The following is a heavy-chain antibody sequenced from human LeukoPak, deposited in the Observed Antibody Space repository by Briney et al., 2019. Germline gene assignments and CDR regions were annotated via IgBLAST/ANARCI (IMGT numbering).Heavy chain of an antibody. CDR3: ATANAPDIVVVVAASGGSLDY. J-gene: IGHJ4*02. CDR2: ISYDGSNK. V-gene: IGHV3-30*03. CDR1: GFTFSSYG. Sequence: PGGSLRLSCAASGFTFSSYGKHWVRQAPGKGLEWVAVISYDGSNKYYVDSVKGRFTISRDNSKNTLYLQMNSLRAEDTAVYYCATANAPDIVVVVAASGGSLDYWGQGTLVTVSS. D-gene: IGHD2-15*01.